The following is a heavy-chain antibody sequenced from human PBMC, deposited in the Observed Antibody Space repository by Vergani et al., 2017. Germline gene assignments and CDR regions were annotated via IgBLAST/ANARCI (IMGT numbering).Heavy chain of an antibody. V-gene: IGHV1-69*13. Sequence: QVQLVQSGAEVKKPGSSVKVSCKASGGTFSSYAISWVRQAPGQGLEWMGRIIPIFGTANYAQKFQGRVTITADESTSTAYMELSSLRSEDTAVYYCAKDPRLKEDYYYYYMDVWGKGTTVTVSS. CDR3: AKDPRLKEDYYYYYMDV. CDR1: GGTFSSYA. J-gene: IGHJ6*03. CDR2: IIPIFGTA.